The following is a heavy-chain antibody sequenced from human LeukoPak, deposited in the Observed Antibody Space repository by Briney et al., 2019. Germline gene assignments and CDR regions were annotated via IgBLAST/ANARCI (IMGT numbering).Heavy chain of an antibody. CDR3: ARGGVIGSHYYYYMDV. CDR1: GYTFTSYD. J-gene: IGHJ6*03. Sequence: GASVKVSCKASGYTFTSYDINWVRQATGQGLEWMGWMNPNSGNTGYAQKFQGRVTITRNTSISTAYMELSSLRSEDTAVYYCARGGVIGSHYYYYMDVWRKGTTVTVSS. D-gene: IGHD3-22*01. V-gene: IGHV1-8*03. CDR2: MNPNSGNT.